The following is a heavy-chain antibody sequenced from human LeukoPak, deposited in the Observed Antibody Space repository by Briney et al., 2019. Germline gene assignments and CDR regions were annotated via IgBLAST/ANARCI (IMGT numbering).Heavy chain of an antibody. CDR1: GYTFTSYD. J-gene: IGHJ6*02. V-gene: IGHV1-8*01. D-gene: IGHD3-10*01. CDR2: MNPNSGNT. CDR3: AREIGSGSYVDYYYGMDV. Sequence: ASVKVSCKASGYTFTSYDINWVRQATGQGLEWMGWMNPNSGNTGYAQKFQGRVTMTRNTSISTAYMELSSLRSEDTAVYYCAREIGSGSYVDYYYGMDVRGQGTTVTVSS.